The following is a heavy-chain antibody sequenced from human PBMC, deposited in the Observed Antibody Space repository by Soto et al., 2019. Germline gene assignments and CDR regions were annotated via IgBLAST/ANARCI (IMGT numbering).Heavy chain of an antibody. CDR2: ISSSSSYI. V-gene: IGHV3-21*01. J-gene: IGHJ6*02. CDR1: GFTFSSYS. CDR3: ARDGIVVVVAAEGHYYGMDV. D-gene: IGHD2-15*01. Sequence: PGGSLRLSCAASGFTFSSYSMNWVRQAPGKGLEWVSSISSSSSYIYYADSVKGRSTISRDNAKNSLYLQMNGLRAEDTAVYYCARDGIVVVVAAEGHYYGMDVWGQGTTVTVSS.